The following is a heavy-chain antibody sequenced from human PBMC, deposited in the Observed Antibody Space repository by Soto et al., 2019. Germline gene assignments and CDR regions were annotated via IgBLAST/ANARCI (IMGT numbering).Heavy chain of an antibody. CDR3: ASGPGSLAVAGTSFDY. J-gene: IGHJ4*02. V-gene: IGHV1-69*01. CDR2: IIPIFGTA. CDR1: GGTFSSYA. Sequence: QVQLVQSGAEVKKPGSSVKVSCKASGGTFSSYAISWVRQAPGQGLEWMGGIIPIFGTANYAQKFQGRVTITADESTSTAYMELSSLRSEDTDVYYCASGPGSLAVAGTSFDYWGQGTLVTVSS. D-gene: IGHD6-19*01.